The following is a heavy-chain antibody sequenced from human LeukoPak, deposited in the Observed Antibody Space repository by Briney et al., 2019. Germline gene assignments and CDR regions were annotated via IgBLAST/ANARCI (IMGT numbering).Heavy chain of an antibody. CDR2: IYWNDDK. J-gene: IGHJ5*02. V-gene: IGHV2-5*01. CDR1: GFSLSTTGVG. D-gene: IGHD3-10*01. CDR3: ARRLIRSYGSGSYNCFDP. Sequence: SGPTLVKPTQTLTLTCTFSGFSLSTTGVGVGWIRQPPGKALEWLAVIYWNDDKQYCPSRKSRLTIIKDTSKNQVVLTLTNMDPVDTATYYCARRLIRSYGSGSYNCFDPWGQGTLVTVSS.